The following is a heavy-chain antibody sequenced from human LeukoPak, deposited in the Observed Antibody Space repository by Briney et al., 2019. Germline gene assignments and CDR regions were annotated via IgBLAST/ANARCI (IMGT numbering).Heavy chain of an antibody. V-gene: IGHV1-69*13. CDR3: ARALWFGEKHPGSSPGFDP. J-gene: IGHJ5*02. Sequence: ASVKVSCKASGGTFSSYAISWVRQAPGQGLEWMGGIIPIFGTANYAQKFQGRVTITADESTSTAYMELSSLRSEDTAVYYCARALWFGEKHPGSSPGFDPWGQGTLVTVSS. CDR2: IIPIFGTA. D-gene: IGHD3-10*01. CDR1: GGTFSSYA.